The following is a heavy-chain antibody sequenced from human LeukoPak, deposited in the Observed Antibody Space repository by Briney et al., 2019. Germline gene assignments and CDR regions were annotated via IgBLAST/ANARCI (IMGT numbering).Heavy chain of an antibody. D-gene: IGHD5-24*01. J-gene: IGHJ4*02. Sequence: GGSLRLSCAASGFTFSSYWMHWVRQAPGKGLVWVSRINPDGGSTAYADSVKGRFTISRDNAKNTLYLQMNSLRAEDTALYFCARDERSIQFNFWGQGTLVTVSS. CDR3: ARDERSIQFNF. V-gene: IGHV3-74*01. CDR2: INPDGGST. CDR1: GFTFSSYW.